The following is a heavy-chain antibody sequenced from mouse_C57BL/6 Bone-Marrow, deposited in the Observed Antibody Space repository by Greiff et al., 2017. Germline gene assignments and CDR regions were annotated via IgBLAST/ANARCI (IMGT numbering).Heavy chain of an antibody. V-gene: IGHV1-4*01. Sequence: QVQLQQSGAELARPGASVKMSCKASGYTFTSYTMHWVKQRPGQGLEWIGYINPSSGYTKYNQKFKDKATLTADKSSSTAYMQLSSLTSEDSAVYYCAREDYGRATEGTGFDYCGQGTTLTVSS. D-gene: IGHD1-1*01. CDR2: INPSSGYT. CDR1: GYTFTSYT. CDR3: AREDYGRATEGTGFDY. J-gene: IGHJ2*01.